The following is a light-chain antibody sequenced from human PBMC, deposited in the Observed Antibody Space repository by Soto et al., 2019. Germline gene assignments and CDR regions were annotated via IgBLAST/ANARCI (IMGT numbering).Light chain of an antibody. Sequence: QPVLTHSPSASASLGASVKLTCTLSSGHSNYAIAWHQQQPEKGPRYLMKVNSDGSHRKGDGIPDRFSGSSSGAQRYLTISSLQSEDEADYYCQTWGTGIRVFGTGTKVTVL. J-gene: IGLJ1*01. CDR1: SGHSNYA. CDR2: VNSDGSH. CDR3: QTWGTGIRV. V-gene: IGLV4-69*01.